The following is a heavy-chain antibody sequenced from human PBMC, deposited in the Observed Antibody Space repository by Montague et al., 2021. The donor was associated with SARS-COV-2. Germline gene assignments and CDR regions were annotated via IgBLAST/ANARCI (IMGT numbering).Heavy chain of an antibody. V-gene: IGHV3-7*01. CDR3: ARSPRGSGTGWLDY. CDR2: INQDETAK. J-gene: IGHJ4*02. CDR1: GFTSGDYQ. Sequence: SLRLSCAASGFTSGDYQMTWVRQAPGKGLQWFANINQDETAKTYVDSVKGRFTISRDNAKNSLILQMNSLEDEDTAVYYCARSPRGSGTGWLDYWGQGTLVTVSS. D-gene: IGHD3/OR15-3a*01.